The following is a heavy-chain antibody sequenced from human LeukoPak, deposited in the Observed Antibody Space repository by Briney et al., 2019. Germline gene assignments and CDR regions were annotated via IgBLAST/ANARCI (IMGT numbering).Heavy chain of an antibody. V-gene: IGHV3-64*01. J-gene: IGHJ3*02. Sequence: GGSLRLSCAASGFTFSSYAMHWVRQAPGKGLEYVSAISSNGGSTYYANSVKGRFTISRDNPKNTLYLQMGSLRAEDMAVYYCARGSGYGDYSQSTFDIWGQGTMVTVSS. CDR1: GFTFSSYA. CDR2: ISSNGGST. CDR3: ARGSGYGDYSQSTFDI. D-gene: IGHD4-17*01.